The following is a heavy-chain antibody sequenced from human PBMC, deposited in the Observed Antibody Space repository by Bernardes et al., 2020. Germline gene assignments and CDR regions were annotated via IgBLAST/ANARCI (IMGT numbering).Heavy chain of an antibody. CDR2: ISAYNGNT. Sequence: ASVKVSCKASGYTFTSYGISWVRQAPGHGLEWMGWISAYNGNTNYAQKLQGRVTMTTDTSTSTAYMELRSLRSDDTAVYYCAGEGYSSSFPDAFDIWGQGTMVTVSS. V-gene: IGHV1-18*01. CDR1: GYTFTSYG. J-gene: IGHJ3*02. D-gene: IGHD6-13*01. CDR3: AGEGYSSSFPDAFDI.